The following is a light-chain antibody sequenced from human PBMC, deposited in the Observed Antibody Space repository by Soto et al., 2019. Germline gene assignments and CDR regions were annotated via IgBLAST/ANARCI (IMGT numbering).Light chain of an antibody. CDR3: QQFKDYVWT. CDR2: TAS. CDR1: QGINSY. V-gene: IGKV1-9*01. J-gene: IGKJ1*01. Sequence: DIQLTQSPSFLSASVGDRVTVTCRASQGINSYLAWYQQKPGKAPKLLIYTASTLQSGVPSRFSGSGSGTEFTLTITSLQPEDFATYYCQQFKDYVWTFGQGTKVDIK.